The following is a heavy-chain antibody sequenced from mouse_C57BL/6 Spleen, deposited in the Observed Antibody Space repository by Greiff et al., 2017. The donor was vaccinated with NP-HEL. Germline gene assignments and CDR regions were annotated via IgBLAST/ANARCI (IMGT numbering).Heavy chain of an antibody. CDR2: ISYDGSN. D-gene: IGHD2-1*01. Sequence: EVQLMESGPGLVKPSQSLSLTCSVTGYSITSGYYWNWIRQFPGNKLEWMGYISYDGSNNYNPSLKNRISITRDTSKNQFFLKLNSVTTEDTATYYCARGVTTYSYWGQGTTLTVSS. CDR3: ARGVTTYSY. CDR1: GYSITSGYY. J-gene: IGHJ2*01. V-gene: IGHV3-6*01.